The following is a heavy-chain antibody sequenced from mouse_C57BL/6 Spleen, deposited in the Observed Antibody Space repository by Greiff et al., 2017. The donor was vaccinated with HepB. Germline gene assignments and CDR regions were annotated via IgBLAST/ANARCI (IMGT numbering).Heavy chain of an antibody. J-gene: IGHJ1*03. Sequence: QVQLQQSGAELVKPGASVKISCKASGYAFSSYWMNWVKQRPGKGLEWIGQIYPGDGDTNYNGKFKGKATLTADKSSSTAYMQLSSLTSEDSAVYFCARRGAGLGNYRYFDVWGTGTTVTVSS. V-gene: IGHV1-80*01. CDR1: GYAFSSYW. CDR2: IYPGDGDT. CDR3: ARRGAGLGNYRYFDV. D-gene: IGHD4-1*01.